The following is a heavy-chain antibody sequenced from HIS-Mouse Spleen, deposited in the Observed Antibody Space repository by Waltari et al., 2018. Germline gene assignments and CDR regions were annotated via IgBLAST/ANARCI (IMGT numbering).Heavy chain of an antibody. V-gene: IGHV4-39*07. Sequence: QLQLQESGPGLVKPSETRSLACTVSGGSISSSSYYWGWFRQPPGKGLEWIGSLYYSGSTYYNPSLKSRVTISVDTSKNQFSLKLSSVTAADTAVYYCAREIPYSSSWYDWYFDLWGRGTLVTVSS. CDR1: GGSISSSSYY. J-gene: IGHJ2*01. CDR3: AREIPYSSSWYDWYFDL. CDR2: LYYSGST. D-gene: IGHD6-13*01.